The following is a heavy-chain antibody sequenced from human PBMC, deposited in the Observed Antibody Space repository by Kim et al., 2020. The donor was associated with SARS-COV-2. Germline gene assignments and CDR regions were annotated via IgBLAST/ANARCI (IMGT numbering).Heavy chain of an antibody. Sequence: SQTLSLTCAISVDSVSSNSAAWNWIRQSPSRGLEWLGRTYYRSKWYNDYAVSVKSRITINPDTSKNQFSLQLNSVTPEDTAVYYCARTSRIGEIAAAGQGWFDPWGQGTLVTVSS. CDR2: TYYRSKWYN. CDR3: ARTSRIGEIAAAGQGWFDP. J-gene: IGHJ5*02. V-gene: IGHV6-1*01. CDR1: VDSVSSNSAA. D-gene: IGHD6-13*01.